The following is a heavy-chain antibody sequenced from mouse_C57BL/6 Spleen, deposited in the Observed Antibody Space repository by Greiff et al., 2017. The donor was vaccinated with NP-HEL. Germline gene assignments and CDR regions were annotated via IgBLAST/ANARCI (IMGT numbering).Heavy chain of an antibody. CDR2: ISDGGSYT. D-gene: IGHD1-1*01. Sequence: EVNVVESGGGLVKPGGSLKLSCAASGFTFSSYAMSWVRQTPEKRLEWVATISDGGSYTYYPDNVKGRFTISRDNAKNNLYLQMSHLKSEDTAMYYCARDAGYGSSYDYWGQGTTLTVSS. V-gene: IGHV5-4*01. J-gene: IGHJ2*01. CDR3: ARDAGYGSSYDY. CDR1: GFTFSSYA.